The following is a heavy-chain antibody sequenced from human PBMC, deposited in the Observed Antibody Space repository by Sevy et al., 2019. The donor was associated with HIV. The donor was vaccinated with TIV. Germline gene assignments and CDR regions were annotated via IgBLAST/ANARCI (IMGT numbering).Heavy chain of an antibody. D-gene: IGHD3-10*01. CDR2: ISYDGSNK. J-gene: IGHJ4*02. CDR3: ARELTGGGLDY. V-gene: IGHV3-30-3*01. CDR1: GFTFSSYA. Sequence: GGSLRLSCAASGFTFSSYAMHWVRQAPGKGLEWVAVISYDGSNKYYADSVKGRFTISRDNSKNTLYLQMNSLRAEDTDVYYCARELTGGGLDYWGQGTLVTVSS.